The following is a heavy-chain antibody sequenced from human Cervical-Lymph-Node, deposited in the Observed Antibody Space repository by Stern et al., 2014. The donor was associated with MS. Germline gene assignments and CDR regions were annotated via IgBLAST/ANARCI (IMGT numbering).Heavy chain of an antibody. D-gene: IGHD2-21*01. CDR1: GYRFTSYW. CDR3: ARHCGFRPGCIDY. CDR2: IYPSDSDV. J-gene: IGHJ4*02. V-gene: IGHV5-51*01. Sequence: EVQLVESGAEVKKPGESLKISCQGSGYRFTSYWVGWVRQMPGKGLEWMGTIYPSDSDVRYSPSFQGQVTISADKSISTAYLQWSSLKASDTAMYYCARHCGFRPGCIDYWGQGTLVTVSS.